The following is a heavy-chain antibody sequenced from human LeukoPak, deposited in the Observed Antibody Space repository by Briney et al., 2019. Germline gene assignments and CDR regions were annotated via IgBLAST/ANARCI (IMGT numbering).Heavy chain of an antibody. J-gene: IGHJ5*02. Sequence: PGGSLRLSCAASGFTFRDYYMSWIRQSPGKGLEWVSYISGSGTHTNYADSVKGRFTISRDNAKNSLYLQMSSLRADDTAVYYCARVGVITAAGTYDLWGQGTLVTVSS. V-gene: IGHV3-11*06. CDR1: GFTFRDYY. CDR2: ISGSGTHT. CDR3: ARVGVITAAGTYDL. D-gene: IGHD6-13*01.